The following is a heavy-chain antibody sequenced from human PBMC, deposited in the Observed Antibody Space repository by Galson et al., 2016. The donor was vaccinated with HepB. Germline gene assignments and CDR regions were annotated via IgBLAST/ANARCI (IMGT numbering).Heavy chain of an antibody. J-gene: IGHJ4*02. CDR3: ARDRVNY. V-gene: IGHV3-11*06. CDR1: GFTFSDYY. Sequence: SLRLSCAASGFTFSDYYMGWIRQAPGKGLEWVSYITSSGGYTQYADSVKGRFTISRDNGKNSLYLQMDSLRAEDTAMYYCARDRVNYWGQGTLVTVS. CDR2: ITSSGGYT.